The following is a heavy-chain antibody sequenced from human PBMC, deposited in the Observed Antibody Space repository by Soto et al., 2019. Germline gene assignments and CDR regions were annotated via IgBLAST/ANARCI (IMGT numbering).Heavy chain of an antibody. CDR2: IDPSDSYT. CDR1: GYTFSNYW. CDR3: ARQRWLQSYFSDY. V-gene: IGHV5-10-1*01. D-gene: IGHD5-18*01. J-gene: IGHJ4*02. Sequence: GESLKISCKSFGYTFSNYWISWVRQVPGKGLEWMGRIDPSDSYTNYSPSFEGHVSISVDKSINTAYLQWTSLRASYTAIYYCARQRWLQSYFSDYWGQGALVTVS.